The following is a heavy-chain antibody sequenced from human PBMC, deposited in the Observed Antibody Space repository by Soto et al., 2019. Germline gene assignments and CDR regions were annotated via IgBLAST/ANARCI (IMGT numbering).Heavy chain of an antibody. CDR1: GFTFSSFA. CDR3: LLTGYPGNYYYYGMDV. D-gene: IGHD3-9*01. Sequence: PGGSLRLSCAASGFTFSSFAMSWVRQAPGKGLEWVSTFSGSGGSTYYADSVKGRFTISRDDSKNTLYLQMNSLRAEDTAVYYCLLTGYPGNYYYYGMDVWGQGTTVTVSS. V-gene: IGHV3-23*01. J-gene: IGHJ6*02. CDR2: FSGSGGST.